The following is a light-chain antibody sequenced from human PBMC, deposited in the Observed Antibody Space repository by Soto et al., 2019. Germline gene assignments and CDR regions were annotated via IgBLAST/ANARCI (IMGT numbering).Light chain of an antibody. CDR1: ESVDIN. CDR2: GAS. V-gene: IGKV3-15*01. J-gene: IGKJ1*01. Sequence: EIVLTQPPATLSVSPGETVTLSCRASESVDINLAWYQQKPGQAPRLLIYGASTRATDMPGTFSGRGSGTEFTLTISSLQSEDFAVYYCQQYKNWPRTFGQGTKVDIK. CDR3: QQYKNWPRT.